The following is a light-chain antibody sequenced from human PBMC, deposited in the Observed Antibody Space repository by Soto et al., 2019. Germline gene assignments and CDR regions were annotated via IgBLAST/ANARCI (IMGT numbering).Light chain of an antibody. CDR1: QSIRSW. Sequence: DIQMTQSPSTLSASVGDRVTITCRASQSIRSWLAWYQQKPGKAPKVLIYKASNLQSGVPSRFIGSGSGTDFTVTISSLQPDDFATYYCQQCNSYPPTFGQGTTVDIK. CDR2: KAS. J-gene: IGKJ1*01. CDR3: QQCNSYPPT. V-gene: IGKV1-5*03.